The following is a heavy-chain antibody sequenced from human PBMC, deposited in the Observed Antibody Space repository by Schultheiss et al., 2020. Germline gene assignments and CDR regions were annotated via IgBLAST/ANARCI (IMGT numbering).Heavy chain of an antibody. Sequence: SETLSLTCTVSGGSISSYYWSWIRQPPGKGLEWIGELYHSGSTNYNPSLKRRVTISVDSSKNQISLKLSSVTAADTAVYYCARAFRDRAIYYYYYYMDVWCEGATVNVSS. CDR3: ARAFRDRAIYYYYYYMDV. CDR1: GGSISSYY. D-gene: IGHD1-14*01. J-gene: IGHJ6*03. CDR2: LYHSGST. V-gene: IGHV4-59*12.